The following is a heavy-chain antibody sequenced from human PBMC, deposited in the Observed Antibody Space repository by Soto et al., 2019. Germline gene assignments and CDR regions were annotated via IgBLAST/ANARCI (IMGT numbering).Heavy chain of an antibody. CDR2: IYYSGSS. Sequence: QVQLQESGPGLVSPSQTLSLTCTVSGGSISSGGYYWSWIRQHPWKGLEWIGYIYYSGSSNYNPSLKSRVTISVDTSKNQFSLKLNSVTAADTAVYYCARYYCTTTTCYYFDYWGQGTLVTVSS. V-gene: IGHV4-31*03. CDR1: GGSISSGGYY. CDR3: ARYYCTTTTCYYFDY. J-gene: IGHJ4*02. D-gene: IGHD2-2*01.